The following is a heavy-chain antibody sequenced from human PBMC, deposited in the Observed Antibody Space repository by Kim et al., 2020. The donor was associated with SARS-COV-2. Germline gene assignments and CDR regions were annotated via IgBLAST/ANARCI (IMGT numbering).Heavy chain of an antibody. CDR3: ARDLDPNTYCGGDCYSPGDY. V-gene: IGHV3-30*04. D-gene: IGHD2-21*02. CDR1: GFTFSSYA. CDR2: ISYDGSNK. J-gene: IGHJ4*02. Sequence: GGSLRLSCAASGFTFSSYAMHWVRQAPGKGLEWVAVISYDGSNKYYADSVKGRFTISRDNSKNTLYLQMNSLRAEDTAVYYCARDLDPNTYCGGDCYSPGDYWGQGSLVTVSS.